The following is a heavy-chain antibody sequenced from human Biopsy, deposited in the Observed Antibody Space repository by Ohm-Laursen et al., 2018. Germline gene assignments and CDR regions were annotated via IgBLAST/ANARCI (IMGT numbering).Heavy chain of an antibody. CDR1: GFTFSSSG. J-gene: IGHJ6*02. Sequence: SLRLSCSAPGFTFSSSGMHWVRQAPGKGLEWVAAISYDGSKTDYGDSVKGRLNISRDNSKNTLDLQMSSLRVEDTAVYFCAKDKGTFNFYYYGMDVWGQGTTVTVSS. D-gene: IGHD2/OR15-2a*01. CDR3: AKDKGTFNFYYYGMDV. V-gene: IGHV3-30*18. CDR2: ISYDGSKT.